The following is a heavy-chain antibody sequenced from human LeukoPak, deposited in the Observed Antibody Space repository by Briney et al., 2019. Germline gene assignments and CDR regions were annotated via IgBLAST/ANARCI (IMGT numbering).Heavy chain of an antibody. CDR1: GYTYSLYA. CDR3: VKRARYGDFAYGY. D-gene: IGHD2-21*02. J-gene: IGHJ4*02. CDR2: ITSSGSNT. Sequence: GGSLRLSCTASGYTYSLYAIHWLRQAPGKGLQYVSAITSSGSNTYYADSVKDRFTISRDNSKNTLYLQMSSLRAEDTAVYYYVKRARYGDFAYGYWGQGTLVTVSS. V-gene: IGHV3-64D*06.